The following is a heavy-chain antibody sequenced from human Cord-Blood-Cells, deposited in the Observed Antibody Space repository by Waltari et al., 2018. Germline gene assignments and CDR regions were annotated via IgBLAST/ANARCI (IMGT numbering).Heavy chain of an antibody. Sequence: QVQLQQWGAGLLKPSETLSLTCAVYGGSFSGYYWSWIRRPPGKGLEWIGEINHSGSTNYNPSLKSRVTISVDTSKNQFSLKLSSVTAADTAVYYCARGRGSSSGGVAFDIWGQGTMVTVSS. CDR2: INHSGST. CDR1: GGSFSGYY. V-gene: IGHV4-34*01. CDR3: ARGRGSSSGGVAFDI. D-gene: IGHD6-6*01. J-gene: IGHJ3*02.